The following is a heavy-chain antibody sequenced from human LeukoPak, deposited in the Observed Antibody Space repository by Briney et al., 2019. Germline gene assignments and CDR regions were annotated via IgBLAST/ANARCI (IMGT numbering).Heavy chain of an antibody. V-gene: IGHV3-48*03. D-gene: IGHD5-12*01. Sequence: GGSLRLSCAASGFTFSTYEMNWVRQAPGKGLEWVSYIGSSDTMYYADSVKGRFTISRDNAKNSLYLQMNSLRAEDTAIYYCAREGRSGYDLTGYYGMDVWGKETTVTVSS. J-gene: IGHJ6*04. CDR1: GFTFSTYE. CDR3: AREGRSGYDLTGYYGMDV. CDR2: IGSSDTM.